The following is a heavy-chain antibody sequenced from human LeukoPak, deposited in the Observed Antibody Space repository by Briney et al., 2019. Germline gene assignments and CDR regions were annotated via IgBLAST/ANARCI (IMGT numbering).Heavy chain of an antibody. CDR3: ARDKGFDY. CDR2: ISYDGSNK. J-gene: IGHJ4*02. Sequence: GGSLRLSCAASGFTFSNYAMSWVRQAPGKGLEWVAVISYDGSNKYYADSVKGRFTISRDNSKNTLYLQMNSLRAEDTAVYYCARDKGFDYWGQGTLVTVSS. CDR1: GFTFSNYA. V-gene: IGHV3-30*03.